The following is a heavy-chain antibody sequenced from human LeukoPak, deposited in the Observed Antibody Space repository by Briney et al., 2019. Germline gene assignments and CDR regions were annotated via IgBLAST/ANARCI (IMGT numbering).Heavy chain of an antibody. J-gene: IGHJ4*02. CDR1: GYTFTDYY. CDR2: INPTSGGT. CDR3: ARDRIQLWLPNHSDY. D-gene: IGHD5-18*01. Sequence: ASVKVSCKAAGYTFTDYYIHWVRQAHGQGLEWVGWINPTSGGTTYAQRFQGRVTVTRDTSISTAYMELTRLRSDDTAVYYCARDRIQLWLPNHSDYWGQGTVVTVSS. V-gene: IGHV1-2*02.